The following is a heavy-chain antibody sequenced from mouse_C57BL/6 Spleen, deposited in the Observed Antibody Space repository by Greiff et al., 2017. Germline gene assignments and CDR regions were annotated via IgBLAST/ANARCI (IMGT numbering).Heavy chain of an antibody. CDR2: INPSSGYT. CDR1: GYTFPSYT. Sequence: LVESGAELARPGASVKMSCKSSGYTFPSYTMHWVKQRPGQGLEWIGYINPSSGYTKYNQKFKDKATLTADKSSSTVYMQLSSLTSEDSAVYYCARSRDYFDYWGQGTTRTVSS. CDR3: ARSRDYFDY. J-gene: IGHJ2*01. V-gene: IGHV1-4*01.